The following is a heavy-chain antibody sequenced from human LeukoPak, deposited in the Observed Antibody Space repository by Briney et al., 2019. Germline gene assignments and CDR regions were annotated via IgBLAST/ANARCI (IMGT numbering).Heavy chain of an antibody. J-gene: IGHJ4*02. V-gene: IGHV6-1*01. D-gene: IGHD6-19*01. Sequence: SQTLSLTCAISGDIVSSNSAAWNWIRQSPSRGLEWLGRTLYRSKWHNDYAVPVKSRISINPDTSKNQFSLQLNFVTPEDTAVYYCAREVAGTYAFDYWGQGTLVPVSS. CDR1: GDIVSSNSAA. CDR3: AREVAGTYAFDY. CDR2: TLYRSKWHN.